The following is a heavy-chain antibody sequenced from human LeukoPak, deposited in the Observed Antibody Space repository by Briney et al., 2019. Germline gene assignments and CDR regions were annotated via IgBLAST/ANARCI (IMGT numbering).Heavy chain of an antibody. CDR2: ISYSGIYI. V-gene: IGHV3-21*01. Sequence: PGGSLRLSCAASAFTFSSYSMNWVRQAPGKGLEWVSSISYSGIYICYADSVKGRFTISRDNSKNTLYLQMNSLRAEDTAVYYCAKDSSQYCSGGSCYIYWGQGTLVTVSS. CDR3: AKDSSQYCSGGSCYIY. J-gene: IGHJ4*02. D-gene: IGHD2-15*01. CDR1: AFTFSSYS.